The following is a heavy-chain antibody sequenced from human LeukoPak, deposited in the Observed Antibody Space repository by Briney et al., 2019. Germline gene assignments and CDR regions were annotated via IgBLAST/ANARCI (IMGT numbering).Heavy chain of an antibody. CDR1: GYTFTSYG. CDR3: ARDRAEMATILRAHRYFDY. Sequence: ASVKVSCKASGYTFTSYGISWVRQAPGRGLEWMGWISAYNGNTNYAQKLQGRVTMTTDTSTSTAYMELRSLRSDDTAVYYCARDRAEMATILRAHRYFDYWGQGTLVTVSS. D-gene: IGHD5-24*01. V-gene: IGHV1-18*01. J-gene: IGHJ4*02. CDR2: ISAYNGNT.